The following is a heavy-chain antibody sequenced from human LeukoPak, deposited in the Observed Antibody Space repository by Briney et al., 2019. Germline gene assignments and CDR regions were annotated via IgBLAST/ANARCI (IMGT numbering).Heavy chain of an antibody. V-gene: IGHV3-23*01. J-gene: IGHJ4*02. CDR2: ISGSGGST. CDR1: GFTFSSYA. CDR3: ATSPLRAGLFDY. Sequence: GGSLRLSCAASGFTFSSYAMCWVRQAPGKGLEWVSAISGSGGSTYYADSVKGRFTISRDNSKNTLYLQMNSLRAEDTAVYYCATSPLRAGLFDYWGQGTLVTVSS. D-gene: IGHD6-19*01.